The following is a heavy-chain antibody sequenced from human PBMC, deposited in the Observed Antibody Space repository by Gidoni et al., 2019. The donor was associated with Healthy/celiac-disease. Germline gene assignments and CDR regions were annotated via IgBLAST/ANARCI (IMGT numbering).Heavy chain of an antibody. CDR2: ISGSGGST. D-gene: IGHD3-3*01. J-gene: IGHJ4*02. CDR3: VRNGEVRVSRTEFDY. CDR1: GFTFSSYA. Sequence: EVQLVASGGGLVQPGGSLRLSCAASGFTFSSYAMSWVRQAPGKGLEWVSAISGSGGSTYYADSVKGRFTISRDNSKNTLYLQMNSLRAEDTAVYYCVRNGEVRVSRTEFDYWGQGTLVTVSS. V-gene: IGHV3-23*04.